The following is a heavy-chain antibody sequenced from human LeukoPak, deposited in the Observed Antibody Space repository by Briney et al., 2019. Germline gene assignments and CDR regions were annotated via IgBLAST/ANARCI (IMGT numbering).Heavy chain of an antibody. V-gene: IGHV4-34*01. J-gene: IGHJ1*01. Sequence: PSETLSLTCAVYGGSFSGYYWSWIRQPPGKGLEWIGEINHSGSTNYNPSLKSRVTISVDTSKNQFSLKLSSVTAADTAVYYCARSYCSGGGCYTAEYFQHWGQGTLVTVSS. CDR1: GGSFSGYY. CDR3: ARSYCSGGGCYTAEYFQH. D-gene: IGHD2-15*01. CDR2: INHSGST.